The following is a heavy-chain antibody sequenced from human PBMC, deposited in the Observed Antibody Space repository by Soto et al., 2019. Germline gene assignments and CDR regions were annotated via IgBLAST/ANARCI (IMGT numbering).Heavy chain of an antibody. CDR3: ARSRFDYAIDY. J-gene: IGHJ4*02. Sequence: PSETLSLTCTVSGGSISSGGYYWSWIRQHPGKGLEWIGYIYYSGSTYYNPSLKSRVTISVDTSKNQFSLKLSSVTAADTAVYYCARSRFDYAIDYWGQGTLVTVSS. CDR2: IYYSGST. D-gene: IGHD4-17*01. V-gene: IGHV4-31*02. CDR1: GGSISSGGYY.